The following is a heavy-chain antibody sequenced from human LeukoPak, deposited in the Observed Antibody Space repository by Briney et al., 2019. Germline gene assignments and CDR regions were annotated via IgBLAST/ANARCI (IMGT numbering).Heavy chain of an antibody. V-gene: IGHV4-39*07. Sequence: PSETLSLTCTVSGASISSNSYYWGWIRQPPGKGLEWIGSIYYSGTTYYNASLKSRVTISVDTSKNQFSLKLSSVTAADTAVYYCARVQQKQHYLYYFDYWGQGTLVTVSS. D-gene: IGHD6-13*01. CDR1: GASISSNSYY. J-gene: IGHJ4*02. CDR2: IYYSGTT. CDR3: ARVQQKQHYLYYFDY.